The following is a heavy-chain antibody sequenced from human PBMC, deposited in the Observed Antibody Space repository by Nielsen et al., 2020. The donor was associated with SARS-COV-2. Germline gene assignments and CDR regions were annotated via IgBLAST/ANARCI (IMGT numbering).Heavy chain of an antibody. CDR1: GASISSSS. CDR2: IFYNGNT. Sequence: SETLSLTCTVSGASISSSSWSWIRQPPGKGLEWIGYIFYNGNTNYSPSLKSRVTISFDTSRNQISLEVRSVTAADTAVYYCAREEGVVSFFDYWGQGTLVTVSS. CDR3: AREEGVVSFFDY. J-gene: IGHJ4*02. D-gene: IGHD3-10*01. V-gene: IGHV4-59*01.